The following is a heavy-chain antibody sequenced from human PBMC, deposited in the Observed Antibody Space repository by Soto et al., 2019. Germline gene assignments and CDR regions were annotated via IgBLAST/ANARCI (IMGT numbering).Heavy chain of an antibody. CDR1: GFTFSSYG. J-gene: IGHJ6*02. CDR2: IKQDGSEK. D-gene: IGHD5-12*01. CDR3: ARDYSGYDFRVVSYYYYGMDV. Sequence: PVGSLILSCAASGFTFSSYGMSWVRQAPGKGLEWVANIKQDGSEKYYVDSVKGRFTISRDNAKNSLYLQMNSLRAEDTAVYYCARDYSGYDFRVVSYYYYGMDVWGQGTTVTVSS. V-gene: IGHV3-7*01.